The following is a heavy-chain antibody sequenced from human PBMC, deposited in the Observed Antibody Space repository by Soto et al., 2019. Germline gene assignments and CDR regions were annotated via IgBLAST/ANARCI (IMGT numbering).Heavy chain of an antibody. CDR3: ARADTGMVPSIVGMDV. J-gene: IGHJ6*02. CDR2: IYNSGST. CDR1: GGSVSSGRYY. D-gene: IGHD5-18*01. Sequence: QVQLQESGPGLVKPSETLSLTCTVSGGSVSSGRYYWSWIRQPPGKGLEWIGCIYNSGSTDYNPSLKSRVTLSVDTSKKQFSLRLSSVTAADTAVYYCARADTGMVPSIVGMDVWGQGTTVTVSS. V-gene: IGHV4-61*01.